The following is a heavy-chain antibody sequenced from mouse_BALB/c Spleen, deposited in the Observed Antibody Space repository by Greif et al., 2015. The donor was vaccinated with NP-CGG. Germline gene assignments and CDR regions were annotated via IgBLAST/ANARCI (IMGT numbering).Heavy chain of an antibody. CDR1: GYTFTSYW. J-gene: IGHJ3*01. CDR3: ARLGLGAY. V-gene: IGHV1-7*01. CDR2: INPSTGYT. Sequence: VQGVESGAELAKPGASVKMSCEASGYTFTSYWMHWVKQRPGQGLEWIGYINPSTGYTEYNQKFKDKATLTADKSSSTAYMQLSSLTSEDSAVYYCARLGLGAYWGQGTLVSVSA. D-gene: IGHD4-1*01.